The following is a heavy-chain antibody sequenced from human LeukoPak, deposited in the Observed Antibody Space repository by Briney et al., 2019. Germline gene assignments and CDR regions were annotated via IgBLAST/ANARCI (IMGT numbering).Heavy chain of an antibody. Sequence: GGSLRLSCAASGFTFSSYWMSWVRQAPGKGLEWVANINQDGREKYYVDSVKGRFTISRDNAKNSLYLQMNSLRAEDTAVYYCAREASDLEPIDYWGQGTLVTVSS. J-gene: IGHJ4*02. CDR2: INQDGREK. V-gene: IGHV3-7*01. CDR3: AREASDLEPIDY. CDR1: GFTFSSYW. D-gene: IGHD1-1*01.